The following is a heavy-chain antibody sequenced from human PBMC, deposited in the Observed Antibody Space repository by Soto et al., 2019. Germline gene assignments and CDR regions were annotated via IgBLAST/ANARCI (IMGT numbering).Heavy chain of an antibody. J-gene: IGHJ4*02. CDR2: IYYSGST. V-gene: IGHV4-59*08. CDR1: GGSISSYY. CDR3: ARHPDYCSGGSCYFGYFDY. Sequence: PSETLSLTCTVSGGSISSYYWGWIRQPPGKGLEWIGYIYYSGSTNYNPSLKSRVTISVDTSKNQFSLKLSSVTAADTAVYYCARHPDYCSGGSCYFGYFDYWGQGTLVTVSS. D-gene: IGHD2-15*01.